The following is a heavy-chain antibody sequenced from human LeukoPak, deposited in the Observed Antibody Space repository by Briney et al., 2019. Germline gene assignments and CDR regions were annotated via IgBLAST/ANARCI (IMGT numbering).Heavy chain of an antibody. CDR2: INHSGST. J-gene: IGHJ5*02. CDR1: GGSFSGYY. Sequence: SETLSLTCAVYGGSFSGYYWSWIRQPPGKGLEWIGEINHSGSTNYNPSLKSRVTISVDTSKNQFSLKLSSVTAADTAVYYCARVPHCSSTSCPSDWFDPWAREPWSPSPQ. D-gene: IGHD2-2*01. V-gene: IGHV4-34*01. CDR3: ARVPHCSSTSCPSDWFDP.